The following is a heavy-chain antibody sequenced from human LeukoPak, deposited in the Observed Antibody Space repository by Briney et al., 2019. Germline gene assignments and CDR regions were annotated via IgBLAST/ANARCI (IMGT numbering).Heavy chain of an antibody. CDR2: ISGSGGTT. CDR1: GFPFRNYP. Sequence: PGGSLRLSCIVSGFPFRNYPMTGVPRAPGRGLEGVSSISGSGGTTYYADSVKGRFTISRDNSKNTLYLQRSSLRVEDTAVYYCAKGLHSSTSYGVDYWGQGPLVTVSS. J-gene: IGHJ4*02. CDR3: AKGLHSSTSYGVDY. V-gene: IGHV3-23*01. D-gene: IGHD6-13*01.